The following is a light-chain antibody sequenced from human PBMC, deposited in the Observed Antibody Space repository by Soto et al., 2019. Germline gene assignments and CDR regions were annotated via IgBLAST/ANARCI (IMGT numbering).Light chain of an antibody. CDR3: QQLNSYPLT. Sequence: DIQMTQSPCSLSASVGDRVTITCHASQNINNYLNWYQQKPGRAPKLLIYAASTLQSGVPSRFSGSGSGTDFTLTISSLQPEDFATYYCQQLNSYPLTFGGGTKVDIK. CDR1: QNINNY. J-gene: IGKJ4*01. V-gene: IGKV1-9*01. CDR2: AAS.